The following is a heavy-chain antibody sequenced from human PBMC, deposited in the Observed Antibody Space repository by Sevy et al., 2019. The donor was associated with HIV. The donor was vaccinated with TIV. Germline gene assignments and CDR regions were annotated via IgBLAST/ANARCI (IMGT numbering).Heavy chain of an antibody. CDR3: ARDPYDCGGDCYVSGVFDI. Sequence: SETLSLTCAVYDGSLSGYYWSWIRQSPGKGLEWIGQINYIGTTNYTPSLSSRLTISVDTSKNQFSLRLRTVTAADTAIYYCARDPYDCGGDCYVSGVFDIWGQGTPVTVSS. V-gene: IGHV4-34*01. J-gene: IGHJ3*02. D-gene: IGHD2-21*01. CDR1: DGSLSGYY. CDR2: INYIGTT.